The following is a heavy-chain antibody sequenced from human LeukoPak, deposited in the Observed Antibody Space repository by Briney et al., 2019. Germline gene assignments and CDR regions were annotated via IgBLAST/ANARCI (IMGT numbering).Heavy chain of an antibody. CDR2: ISYDGSNK. D-gene: IGHD1-1*01. CDR3: AKGYGIIDY. CDR1: GFTFSSYG. J-gene: IGHJ4*02. V-gene: IGHV3-30*18. Sequence: GRSLRLSCAASGFTFSSYGMHWVRQAPGKGLEWVAVISYDGSNKYYADSVKGRFTISRDNSKNTLYLQMNSLRAEDTAVYCCAKGYGIIDYWGQGTLVTVSS.